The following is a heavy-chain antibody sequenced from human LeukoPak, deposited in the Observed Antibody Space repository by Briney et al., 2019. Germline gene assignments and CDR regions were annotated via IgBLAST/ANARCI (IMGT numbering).Heavy chain of an antibody. Sequence: GSLRLSCAASGFTFSSYWMSWVRQAPGKGLEWVANIKQDGSEKYYADSVKGRFTISRDNAKNSLYLQMNSLRAEDTAVYYCARDTKVWYDFWSGYHNYYYYGMDVWGQGTTVTVSS. CDR1: GFTFSSYW. CDR3: ARDTKVWYDFWSGYHNYYYYGMDV. CDR2: IKQDGSEK. J-gene: IGHJ6*02. V-gene: IGHV3-7*01. D-gene: IGHD3-3*01.